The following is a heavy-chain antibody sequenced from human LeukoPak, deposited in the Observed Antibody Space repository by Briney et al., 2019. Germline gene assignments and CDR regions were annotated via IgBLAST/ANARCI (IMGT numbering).Heavy chain of an antibody. V-gene: IGHV4-4*07. CDR3: ARDSGSGSYYKPFDY. Sequence: PSETLSLTCTVSGGSISSYYWSWIRQPAGKGLEWIGRIYTSGGTNYNPSLKSRVTMSVDTSKNQFSLKLSSVTAADTAVYYCARDSGSGSYYKPFDYWGQGTLVTVSS. D-gene: IGHD3-10*01. CDR1: GGSISSYY. CDR2: IYTSGGT. J-gene: IGHJ4*02.